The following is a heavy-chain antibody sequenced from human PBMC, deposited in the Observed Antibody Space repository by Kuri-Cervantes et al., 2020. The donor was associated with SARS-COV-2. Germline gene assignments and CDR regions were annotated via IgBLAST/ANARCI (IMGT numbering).Heavy chain of an antibody. Sequence: GGSLRLSCAASGFTFSSYGMHWVRQAPGKGLEWVAVISYDGSNKYYADSVKGRFTISRDNAKNSLYLQMNSLRAEDTALYYCAKSLRDIVVVPAGYYYYYGMDVWGQGTTVTVYS. CDR3: AKSLRDIVVVPAGYYYYYGMDV. D-gene: IGHD2-2*01. V-gene: IGHV3-30*18. CDR1: GFTFSSYG. J-gene: IGHJ6*02. CDR2: ISYDGSNK.